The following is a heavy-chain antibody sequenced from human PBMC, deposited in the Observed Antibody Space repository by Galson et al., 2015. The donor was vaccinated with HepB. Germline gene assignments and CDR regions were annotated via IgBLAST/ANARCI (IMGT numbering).Heavy chain of an antibody. J-gene: IGHJ4*02. Sequence: SLRLSCAASGFTFSTSHMHWVRQAPGKGLEWVGLISSDGSDKNYADSVKGRFTFSRDNSKNTLYLEMNSLGGEDTAVYYCAREGGSSGKAGYFDYWGQGTLVTVSS. D-gene: IGHD6-6*01. CDR2: ISSDGSDK. CDR1: GFTFSTSH. V-gene: IGHV3-30*04. CDR3: AREGGSSGKAGYFDY.